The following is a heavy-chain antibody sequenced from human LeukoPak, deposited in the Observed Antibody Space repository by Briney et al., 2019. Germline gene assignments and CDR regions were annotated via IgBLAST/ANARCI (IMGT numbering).Heavy chain of an antibody. V-gene: IGHV3-74*01. D-gene: IGHD3-16*01. CDR2: TNLHGTAV. Sequence: PGGSLRLSCAVSGLNFRNYWMHWVRQAPGKGLVWVARTNLHGTAVDYAGSVKGRFTISRDNAKNTLFLQMNSLRAEDTAVYYCASAYTYVRLGDHWGQGTLVTVSS. CDR1: GLNFRNYW. CDR3: ASAYTYVRLGDH. J-gene: IGHJ4*02.